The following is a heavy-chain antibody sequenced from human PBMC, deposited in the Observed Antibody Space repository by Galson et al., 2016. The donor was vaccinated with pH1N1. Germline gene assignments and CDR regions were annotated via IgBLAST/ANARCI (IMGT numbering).Heavy chain of an antibody. Sequence: SLRLSCAASGFIVSSTYMTWVRQAPGKGLESVLVIYSSGYTYYADSVRGRFTISRDNSKNRLYLQMNSLRAEDKAMYYCATGNESRPSTLAYWGQGTLVTVSS. CDR1: GFIVSSTY. CDR2: IYSSGYT. J-gene: IGHJ4*02. D-gene: IGHD1-1*01. CDR3: ATGNESRPSTLAY. V-gene: IGHV3-53*01.